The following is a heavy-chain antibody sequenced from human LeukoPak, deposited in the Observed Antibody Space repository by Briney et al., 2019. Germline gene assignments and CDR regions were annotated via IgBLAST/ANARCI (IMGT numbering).Heavy chain of an antibody. V-gene: IGHV4-61*02. CDR2: IYTSGST. Sequence: SETLSLTCTVSGGSISSGTYYWSWIRQPAVKGLEWIGRIYTSGSTNYNPSLKSRVTISVDRSKNQFSLKLSSVTAADTAVYYCARGVGGYCSGGSCYSGPNWFDPWGQGTLVTVSS. CDR3: ARGVGGYCSGGSCYSGPNWFDP. CDR1: GGSISSGTYY. J-gene: IGHJ5*02. D-gene: IGHD2-15*01.